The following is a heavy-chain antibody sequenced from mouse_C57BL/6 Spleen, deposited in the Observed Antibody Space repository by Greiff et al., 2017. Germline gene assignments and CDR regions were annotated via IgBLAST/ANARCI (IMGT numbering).Heavy chain of an antibody. CDR3: ASSSYDWYFDV. CDR1: GYTFTSYG. CDR2: IYPRSGNT. J-gene: IGHJ1*03. V-gene: IGHV1-81*01. Sequence: QVQLKESGAELVRPGASVKLSCKASGYTFTSYGISWVKQRTGQGLEWIGEIYPRSGNTYYNEKFKGKATLTADKSSSTAYMELRSLTSEDAAVYFCASSSYDWYFDVWGTGTTVTVSS. D-gene: IGHD1-1*01.